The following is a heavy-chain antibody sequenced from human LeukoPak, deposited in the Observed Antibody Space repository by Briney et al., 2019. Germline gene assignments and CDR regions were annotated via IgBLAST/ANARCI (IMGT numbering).Heavy chain of an antibody. CDR3: ARQNNFFAP. D-gene: IGHD1-20*01. CDR1: GYSISSGYY. Sequence: PSETLSLTCIVSGYSISSGYYWGWIRQPPGKGLEWIGNIHHSGSTYYNPSLKSRVTISVDTSKNQFSLRLSSVTAADTAVYYCARQNNFFAPWGQGTLVTVSS. J-gene: IGHJ5*02. CDR2: IHHSGST. V-gene: IGHV4-38-2*02.